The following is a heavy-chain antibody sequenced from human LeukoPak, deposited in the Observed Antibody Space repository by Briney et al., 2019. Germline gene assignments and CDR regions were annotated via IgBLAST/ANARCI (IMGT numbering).Heavy chain of an antibody. J-gene: IGHJ4*02. CDR3: ARAGPERTTIVDY. D-gene: IGHD2/OR15-2a*01. CDR1: GGYISSGGYF. CDR2: IYYSGST. Sequence: SETLSLTCTVSGGYISSGGYFWSCIRQHPGKGLEWIGYIYYSGSTYYNPTLKSRVTISVDTSKNKFSLKLSSVTAAATAAYYCARAGPERTTIVDYWGQGTLVTVSS. V-gene: IGHV4-31*03.